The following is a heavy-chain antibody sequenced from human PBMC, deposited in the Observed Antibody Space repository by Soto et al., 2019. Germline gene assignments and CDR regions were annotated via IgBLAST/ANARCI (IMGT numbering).Heavy chain of an antibody. CDR2: IKEDGSEK. Sequence: EVQLVESGGGLVQPGGSLRLSCAASGFISRNYWMTWVRQAPGKGLEWVATIKEDGSEKYYADSLKGRFTISRDNAENSLYVQMNSLRAEDTAVYFCVRARVDYWGQGTLVTVSS. V-gene: IGHV3-7*04. D-gene: IGHD6-13*01. J-gene: IGHJ4*02. CDR3: VRARVDY. CDR1: GFISRNYW.